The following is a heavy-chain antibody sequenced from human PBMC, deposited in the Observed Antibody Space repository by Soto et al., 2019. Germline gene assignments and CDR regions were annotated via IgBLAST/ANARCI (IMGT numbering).Heavy chain of an antibody. Sequence: QVQLQESGPGLVKPSQTLSLTCTVSGGSISSGGYYWSWIRQHPGKGLEWLGYIYYSGSTYYNPSLKCRVTISVDTSKNQFSLKLRSVTAADTAVYYCARQNWNDALHDAFDIWGKGTMVTVSS. J-gene: IGHJ3*02. CDR3: ARQNWNDALHDAFDI. CDR2: IYYSGST. V-gene: IGHV4-31*03. CDR1: GGSISSGGYY. D-gene: IGHD1-1*01.